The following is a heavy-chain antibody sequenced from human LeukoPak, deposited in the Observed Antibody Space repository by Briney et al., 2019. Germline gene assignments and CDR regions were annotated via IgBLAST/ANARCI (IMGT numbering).Heavy chain of an antibody. CDR1: GFTFSSYG. D-gene: IGHD6-13*01. CDR2: ISYDGSNK. CDR3: AKEKGTGQQLVLYFDY. J-gene: IGHJ4*02. Sequence: GGSLRLSCAASGFTFSSYGMHWVRQAPGKGLEWVAVISYDGSNKYYADSVKGRFTISRDNFKNTLYLQMNSLRAEDTAVYYCAKEKGTGQQLVLYFDYWGQGTLVTVSS. V-gene: IGHV3-30*18.